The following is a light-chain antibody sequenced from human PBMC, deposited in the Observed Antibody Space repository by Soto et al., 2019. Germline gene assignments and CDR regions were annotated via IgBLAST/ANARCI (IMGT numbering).Light chain of an antibody. V-gene: IGKV3-20*01. CDR3: QRYGSSPLYA. Sequence: ETVLTQSPGTLSLSPGERATLSCRASQSVSSSYLGWYQQKPGQAPRLLIYGASSRATGIPDRFSGSGSGTYFTLTISRLEPEDFAVYYCQRYGSSPLYAFGQGTKLEIK. CDR2: GAS. J-gene: IGKJ2*01. CDR1: QSVSSSY.